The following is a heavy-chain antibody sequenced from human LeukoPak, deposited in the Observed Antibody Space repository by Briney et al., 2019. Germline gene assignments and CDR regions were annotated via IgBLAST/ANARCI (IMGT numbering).Heavy chain of an antibody. CDR3: ARVRSYRLVWAFDI. CDR1: GGSFSGYY. D-gene: IGHD3-16*02. Sequence: SETLSLTCAVYGGSFSGYYWSWIRQPPGKGLEWIGEINHSGSTNYNPSLKSRVTISVDTSKSQFSLKLSSVTAADTAVYYCARVRSYRLVWAFDIWGQGTMVTVSS. J-gene: IGHJ3*02. CDR2: INHSGST. V-gene: IGHV4-34*01.